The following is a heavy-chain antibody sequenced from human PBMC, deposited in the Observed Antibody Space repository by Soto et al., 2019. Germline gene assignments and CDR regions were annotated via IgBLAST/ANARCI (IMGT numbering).Heavy chain of an antibody. V-gene: IGHV3-7*05. CDR3: ARRSDSSGYFVWFDP. J-gene: IGHJ5*02. CDR1: GFTFSSYW. Sequence: GGSLRLSCAASGFTFSSYWMSWVRQAPGKGLEWVANIKQDGSEKYYVDSVKGRFTISRDNAKNSLYLQMNSLRAEDTAVYYCARRSDSSGYFVWFDPWGQGTLVTVSS. D-gene: IGHD3-22*01. CDR2: IKQDGSEK.